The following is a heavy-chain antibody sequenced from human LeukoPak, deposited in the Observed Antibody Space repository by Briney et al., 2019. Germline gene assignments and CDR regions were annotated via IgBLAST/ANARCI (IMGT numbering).Heavy chain of an antibody. V-gene: IGHV4-34*01. Sequence: PSETLSLTCAVYGGSFSGYYWSWICQPPGKGLEWIGEINHSGSTNYNPSLKSRVTISVDTSKNQFSLKLSSVTAADTAVYYCASPYYGSGSYSPFDYWGQGTLVTVSS. CDR1: GGSFSGYY. CDR2: INHSGST. CDR3: ASPYYGSGSYSPFDY. J-gene: IGHJ4*02. D-gene: IGHD3-10*01.